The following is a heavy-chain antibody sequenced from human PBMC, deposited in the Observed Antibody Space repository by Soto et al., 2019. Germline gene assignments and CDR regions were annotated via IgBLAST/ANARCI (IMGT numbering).Heavy chain of an antibody. CDR2: INSDGSHT. Sequence: EVQLVESGGGLVQPGGSLRLSCAASGFTFFAYWIHWVRQVPGKGLVWVSRINSDGSHTSYADSVRGRFTISRDNSKNTVYLQMNSLTAEDTAVYYCAKEGAYVDYAGDNWFDSWGQGSLVTVSS. V-gene: IGHV3-74*01. D-gene: IGHD4-17*01. CDR3: AKEGAYVDYAGDNWFDS. CDR1: GFTFFAYW. J-gene: IGHJ5*01.